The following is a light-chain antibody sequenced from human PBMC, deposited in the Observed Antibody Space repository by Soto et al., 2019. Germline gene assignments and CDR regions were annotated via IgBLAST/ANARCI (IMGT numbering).Light chain of an antibody. J-gene: IGKJ5*01. V-gene: IGKV3-11*01. CDR3: QQRNVWPPVT. CDR1: PSVANF. CDR2: GAF. Sequence: EIVLTQSPATLSLSPVERATLSCRASPSVANFVAWYQQKPGQAPRLLIYGAFNRATGIPARFSGSGSGTDFTLTISSLEPEDSAVYYCQQRNVWPPVTFGQGTRLEIK.